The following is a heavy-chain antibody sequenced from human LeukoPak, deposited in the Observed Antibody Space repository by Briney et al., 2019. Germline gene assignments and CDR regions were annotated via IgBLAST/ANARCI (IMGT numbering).Heavy chain of an antibody. CDR1: GGTFSSYA. J-gene: IGHJ4*02. CDR2: IIPIFGTT. CDR3: ARAFVRRGSDWAFDY. Sequence: SVKVSRKASGGTFSSYAISWVRQAPGQGLEWMGGIIPIFGTTNYAQKFQGRVTNTVDESTGTAYMELSSLRSEDTAVYYCARAFVRRGSDWAFDYWGQGTLVTVSS. V-gene: IGHV1-69*01. D-gene: IGHD6-19*01.